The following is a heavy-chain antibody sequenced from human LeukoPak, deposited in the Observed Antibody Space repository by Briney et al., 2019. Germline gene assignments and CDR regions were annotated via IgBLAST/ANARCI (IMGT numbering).Heavy chain of an antibody. V-gene: IGHV3-21*01. J-gene: IGHJ4*02. D-gene: IGHD6-13*01. CDR3: ARDRPGSSSWYGGDNY. Sequence: AGGSLRLSCAASGFTFSSYSMNWVRQAPGKGLEWVSSISSSSSYIYYADSVKGRFSNSRDNAKNSLYLQMNSLRAEDTAVYYCARDRPGSSSWYGGDNYWGQGTLVTVSS. CDR2: ISSSSSYI. CDR1: GFTFSSYS.